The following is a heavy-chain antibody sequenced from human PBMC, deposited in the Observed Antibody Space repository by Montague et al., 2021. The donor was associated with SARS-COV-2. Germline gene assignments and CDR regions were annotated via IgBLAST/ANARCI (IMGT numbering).Heavy chain of an antibody. CDR3: ARDLLGSGWYGFDY. CDR2: ISYDGSNK. V-gene: IGHV3-30-3*01. Sequence: SLRLSCAAPGFSFYTYWMNWVRQAPGKGLEWVAVISYDGSNKYYADSVKGRFTISRDNSKNTLYLQMNSLRAEDTAVYYSARDLLGSGWYGFDYWGQGTLVTVSS. D-gene: IGHD6-19*01. J-gene: IGHJ4*02. CDR1: GFSFYTYW.